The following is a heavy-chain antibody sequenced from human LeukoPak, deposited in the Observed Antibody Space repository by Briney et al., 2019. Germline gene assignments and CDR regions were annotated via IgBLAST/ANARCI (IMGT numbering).Heavy chain of an antibody. CDR2: INPSGGST. V-gene: IGHV1-46*01. CDR1: GYTFTSYY. CDR3: ARGPPTALIVNEPIDY. D-gene: IGHD3-22*01. J-gene: IGHJ4*02. Sequence: ASVKVSCKASGYTFTSYYMHWVRQAPGQGLERMGIINPSGGSTSYAQKFQGRVTMTRDTSISTAYMELSRLRSDDTAVYYCARGPPTALIVNEPIDYWGQGTLVTVSS.